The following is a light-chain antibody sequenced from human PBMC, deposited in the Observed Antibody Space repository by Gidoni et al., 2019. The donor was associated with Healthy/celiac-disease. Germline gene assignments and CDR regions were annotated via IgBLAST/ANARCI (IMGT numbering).Light chain of an antibody. V-gene: IGKV1-39*01. J-gene: IGKJ1*01. CDR2: AAS. Sequence: IQMTQSPSSLSASVGDRVTIICRASQSISIYLNWYQQKPGNAPKLRIYAASSLQTGVPSRFSGRGSGTDFTLTISSLLPEDFATYYCQQSYSTPRTFGQGTKVEIK. CDR3: QQSYSTPRT. CDR1: QSISIY.